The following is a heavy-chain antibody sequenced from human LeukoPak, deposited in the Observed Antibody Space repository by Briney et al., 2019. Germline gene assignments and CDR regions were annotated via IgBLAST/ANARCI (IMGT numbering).Heavy chain of an antibody. D-gene: IGHD3-22*01. V-gene: IGHV3-64*01. Sequence: GGSLRLSCAASGFTFSNYSMHWVRQAPGKGLEYVSAISSNGGSTYYANSVKGRFTISRDNSKNTLYLQMGSLRAEDTAVYYCAKEPPYYYDSSGYSGSIDYWGQGTLVTVSS. CDR3: AKEPPYYYDSSGYSGSIDY. CDR1: GFTFSNYS. J-gene: IGHJ4*02. CDR2: ISSNGGST.